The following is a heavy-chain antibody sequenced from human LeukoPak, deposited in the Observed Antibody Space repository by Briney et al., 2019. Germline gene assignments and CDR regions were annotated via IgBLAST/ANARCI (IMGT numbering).Heavy chain of an antibody. V-gene: IGHV3-64D*09. D-gene: IGHD3-22*01. J-gene: IGHJ4*02. CDR2: ISSNGGTT. Sequence: PGGSLRLSCSASGFTFSSYAMHWVRQAPGKGLEYVTNISSNGGTTYYADSVKGRFTISRDNSKNTLYLQMSSLRAEDTAVYYCVKGHDSSGYYLSYFDYWGQGALVTVSS. CDR1: GFTFSSYA. CDR3: VKGHDSSGYYLSYFDY.